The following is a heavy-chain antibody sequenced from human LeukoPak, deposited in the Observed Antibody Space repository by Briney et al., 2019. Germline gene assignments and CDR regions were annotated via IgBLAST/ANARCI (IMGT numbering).Heavy chain of an antibody. J-gene: IGHJ4*02. D-gene: IGHD3-10*01. Sequence: GGSLRLPCAASGFTFSDYYMHWIRQAPGKGLEWVSYISSIGSTIYYADSVKGRFTVSRDNAKSSLYLQMNSLRAEDTAVYYCASGLRGVVRGPSGYWGQGTLVTVSS. V-gene: IGHV3-11*01. CDR1: GFTFSDYY. CDR3: ASGLRGVVRGPSGY. CDR2: ISSIGSTI.